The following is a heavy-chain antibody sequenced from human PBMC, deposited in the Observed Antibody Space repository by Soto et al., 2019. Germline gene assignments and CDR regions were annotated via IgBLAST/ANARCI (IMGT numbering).Heavy chain of an antibody. D-gene: IGHD2-2*02. CDR3: ARGPRDIVVVPAAIRWFDP. J-gene: IGHJ5*02. V-gene: IGHV4-34*01. Sequence: SETLSLTCAVYGGSFSGYYWSWIRQPPGKGLEWIGEINHSGSTNYNPSLKSRVTISVDTSKNQFSLKLSSVTAADTAVYYCARGPRDIVVVPAAIRWFDPWGQGTLVTVSS. CDR1: GGSFSGYY. CDR2: INHSGST.